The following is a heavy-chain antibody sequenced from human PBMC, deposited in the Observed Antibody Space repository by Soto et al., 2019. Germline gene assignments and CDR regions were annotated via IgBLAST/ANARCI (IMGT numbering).Heavy chain of an antibody. CDR3: AKGYTSSCFPLFDF. J-gene: IGHJ4*02. Sequence: EVQLVESGGGLVQPGRSLRLSCAASAFTFGDYAMHWVRQAPEKGLEWVSSISWNSGNIVYVDSVEGRFTISRDIAKNSLYLQMTSLRPEDTAFYHCAKGYTSSCFPLFDFWRQAHLVTVSP. V-gene: IGHV3-9*01. CDR1: AFTFGDYA. CDR2: ISWNSGNI. D-gene: IGHD2-2*01.